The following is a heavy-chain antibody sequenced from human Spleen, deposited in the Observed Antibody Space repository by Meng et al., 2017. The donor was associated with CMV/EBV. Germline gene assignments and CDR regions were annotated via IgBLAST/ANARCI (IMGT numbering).Heavy chain of an antibody. Sequence: SQTLSLTCAVYGGSFSGFYWGWIRQPPGKGLEWIGSISYSGSTYYNPSLKSRVTMSIDTSKNQFSLKLRSVTAADTAIYYCARDPPGGLHDSYFYYYEMDVWGQGTTVTVSS. D-gene: IGHD6-25*01. CDR1: GGSFSGFY. V-gene: IGHV4-34*01. CDR3: ARDPPGGLHDSYFYYYEMDV. J-gene: IGHJ6*02. CDR2: ISYSGST.